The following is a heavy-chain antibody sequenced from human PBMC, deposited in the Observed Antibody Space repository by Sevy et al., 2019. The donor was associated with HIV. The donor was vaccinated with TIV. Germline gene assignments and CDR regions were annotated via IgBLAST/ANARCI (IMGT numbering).Heavy chain of an antibody. Sequence: GGSLRLSCAASGFTFSRYAMNWLRQAPGKGLEWVSTISGSGGSTYYADSVKGRFTISRDNSKNTLDLQMNSLRAEDTAVYYCAKARGDIVLMVSSFAFDIWGQGTMVTVSS. CDR2: ISGSGGST. D-gene: IGHD2-8*01. V-gene: IGHV3-23*01. CDR1: GFTFSRYA. J-gene: IGHJ3*02. CDR3: AKARGDIVLMVSSFAFDI.